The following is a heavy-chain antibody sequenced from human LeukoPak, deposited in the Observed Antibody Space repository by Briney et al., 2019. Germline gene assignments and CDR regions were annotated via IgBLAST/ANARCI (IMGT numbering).Heavy chain of an antibody. V-gene: IGHV4-30-2*01. J-gene: IGHJ5*02. D-gene: IGHD1-26*01. CDR3: ARGHPLFYRVGWFDP. Sequence: SETLSLTCTVSGDSISSGGYYWSWIRQPPGKGLEWIGYIYHSGSTYYNPSLKRRVTVSVGRSKNQFSLNLSSVTAADTAVYYCARGHPLFYRVGWFDPWGQGTLVTVSS. CDR1: GDSISSGGYY. CDR2: IYHSGST.